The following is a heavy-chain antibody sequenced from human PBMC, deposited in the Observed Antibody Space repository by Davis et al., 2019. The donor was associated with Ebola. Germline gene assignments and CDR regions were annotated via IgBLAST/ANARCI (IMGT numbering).Heavy chain of an antibody. CDR1: GYTFTDYN. CDR2: VILKSGAT. V-gene: IGHV1-2*06. Sequence: ASVKVSCKASGYTFTDYNIHWMRQAPGQGLDWLGRVILKSGATNYAQKFQGRVTMTRDTSISTVYMELSSPRYDDTADYYCARGHNYAHEYWGQGTLVTVSS. J-gene: IGHJ4*02. CDR3: ARGHNYAHEY. D-gene: IGHD4-11*01.